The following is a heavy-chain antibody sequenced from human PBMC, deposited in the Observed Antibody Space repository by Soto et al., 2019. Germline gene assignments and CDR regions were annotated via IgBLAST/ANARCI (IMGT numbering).Heavy chain of an antibody. CDR1: GDSVSSNIAA. Sequence: SQTLSLTCAISGDSVSSNIAAWNWVRQSPSRGLEWLGRTKYRSKWYTDYATSVKSRISINPDTSKNQVSLQLNSVTPEDTAMYYCARGGSGTWTYYFDFWGQGILVTVSS. CDR3: ARGGSGTWTYYFDF. J-gene: IGHJ4*02. D-gene: IGHD2-15*01. CDR2: TKYRSKWYT. V-gene: IGHV6-1*01.